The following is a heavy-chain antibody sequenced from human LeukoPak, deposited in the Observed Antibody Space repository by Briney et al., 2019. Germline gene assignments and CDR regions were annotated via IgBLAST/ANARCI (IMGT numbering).Heavy chain of an antibody. D-gene: IGHD1-26*01. Sequence: ASVKVSCKVSGYTLTELSMHWVRQAPGKGLEWMGGFDPEDGETIYAQKLQGRVTMTEDTSTDTAYMELSSLRSEDTAVYYCATDSWDFSGSYHLDYWGQGTLVTVSS. CDR2: FDPEDGET. CDR1: GYTLTELS. V-gene: IGHV1-24*01. CDR3: ATDSWDFSGSYHLDY. J-gene: IGHJ4*02.